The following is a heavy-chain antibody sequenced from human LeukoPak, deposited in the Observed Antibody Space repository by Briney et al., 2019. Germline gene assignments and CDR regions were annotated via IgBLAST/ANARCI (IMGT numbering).Heavy chain of an antibody. CDR3: ARDQGTWWFDP. Sequence: NSSETLSLTCTVSGASISSYWSWIRQPPGKGLEWIADLYHSGSTNSNPSLKSRVTMSVDSSKNQFSLKLTSVTAADTAVYYCARDQGTWWFDPWGQGTLVTVSS. CDR1: GASISSY. J-gene: IGHJ5*02. D-gene: IGHD3-10*01. V-gene: IGHV4-59*12. CDR2: LYHSGST.